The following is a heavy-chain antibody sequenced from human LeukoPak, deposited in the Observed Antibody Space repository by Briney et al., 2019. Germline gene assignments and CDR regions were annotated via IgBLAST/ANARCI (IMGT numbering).Heavy chain of an antibody. CDR1: GGSFSGYY. CDR3: ARGQVVTAILNWFDP. Sequence: SDTLSLTCAVYGGSFSGYYWSWIRQPPGKGLEWIGEINHSGSTNYNPSLKSRVTISVDTSKNQFSLKLSSVTAADTAVYYCARGQVVTAILNWFDPWGQGTLVTVSS. D-gene: IGHD2-21*02. J-gene: IGHJ5*02. V-gene: IGHV4-34*01. CDR2: INHSGST.